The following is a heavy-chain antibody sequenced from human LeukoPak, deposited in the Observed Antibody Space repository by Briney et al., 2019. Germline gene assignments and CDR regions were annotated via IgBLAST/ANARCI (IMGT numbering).Heavy chain of an antibody. J-gene: IGHJ3*02. V-gene: IGHV6-1*01. CDR1: GDSVSSTKSA. CDR3: ARVTMVRGVKFAFDI. CDR2: TYYRSKWYN. D-gene: IGHD3-10*01. Sequence: SQTLSLTCAISGDSVSSTKSAWNWIRQSPSRGLEWLGRTYYRSKWYNDYARSVKSRITINPDTSKNQFSLQLNSVTPEDTAVYYCARVTMVRGVKFAFDIWGQGTMVTVSS.